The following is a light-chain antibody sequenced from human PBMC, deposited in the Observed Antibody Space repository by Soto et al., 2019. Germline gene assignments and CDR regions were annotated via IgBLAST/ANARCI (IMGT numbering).Light chain of an antibody. J-gene: IGKJ4*01. CDR1: QSVSSY. CDR2: DAS. CDR3: QQRSNWPLT. V-gene: IGKV3-11*01. Sequence: EIVLTQSPATLSLSPGERATLSCRASQSVSSYLAWYQQKPGQAPRLLIYDASNRATGIPARFSGSVSGTDFNLNISSLEPEDFAVYYCQQRSNWPLTFGGGTKVEIK.